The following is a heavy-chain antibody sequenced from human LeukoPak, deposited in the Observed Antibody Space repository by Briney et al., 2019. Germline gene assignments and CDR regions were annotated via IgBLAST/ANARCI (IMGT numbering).Heavy chain of an antibody. D-gene: IGHD6-13*01. V-gene: IGHV1-69*13. CDR2: IIPIFGTA. CDR3: AGAAAGFESDY. CDR1: GYTFTGYY. J-gene: IGHJ4*02. Sequence: ASVKVSCKASGYTFTGYYMHWVRQAPGQGLEWMGGIIPIFGTANYAQKFQGRVTITADESTSTAYMELSSLRSEDTAVYYCAGAAAGFESDYWGQGTLVTVSS.